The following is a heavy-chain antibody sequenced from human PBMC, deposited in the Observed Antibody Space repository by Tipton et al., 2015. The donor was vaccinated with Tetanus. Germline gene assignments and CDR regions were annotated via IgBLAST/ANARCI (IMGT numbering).Heavy chain of an antibody. Sequence: QSGAEVKKPGTSVKVSCKASGFTFTSSAVQWVRQARGQRLEWIGWIVVGSGNTNYAQKFQERVTITRDMSTSTAYMELSSLRSEDTAVYYCAADRGGSKYYYGIDVWGQGTTVTVSS. CDR1: GFTFTSSA. CDR3: AADRGGSKYYYGIDV. V-gene: IGHV1-58*01. J-gene: IGHJ6*02. CDR2: IVVGSGNT. D-gene: IGHD1-26*01.